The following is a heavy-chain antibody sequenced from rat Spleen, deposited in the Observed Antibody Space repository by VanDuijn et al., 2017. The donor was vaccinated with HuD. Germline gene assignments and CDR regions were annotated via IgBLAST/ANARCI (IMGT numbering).Heavy chain of an antibody. Sequence: EVQLVESGGGLVQPGRSLRLSCAASGFTFSDYNMAWVRQAPRKGLEWVAIITYDGSSTYYRDSVKGRFTISRDNAESTLYLQMDSLRSEATATYYCASLMYTPDYLGVMDAWGQGASVTVSS. D-gene: IGHD1-6*01. CDR3: ASLMYTPDYLGVMDA. V-gene: IGHV5-7*01. CDR1: GFTFSDYN. J-gene: IGHJ4*01. CDR2: ITYDGSST.